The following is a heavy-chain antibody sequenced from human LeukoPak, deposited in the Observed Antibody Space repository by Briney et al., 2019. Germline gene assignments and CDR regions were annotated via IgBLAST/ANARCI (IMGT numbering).Heavy chain of an antibody. CDR1: GFTFSSYG. Sequence: PGRSLRLSCAASGFTFSSYGMHWVRQAPGKGLEWVAVISYDGSNKYYADSVMGRFTISRDNSKNTLYLQMNSLRAEDTAVYYCAKESIPVDTAIVEFDYWGQGTLVTVSS. V-gene: IGHV3-30*18. J-gene: IGHJ4*02. D-gene: IGHD5-18*01. CDR3: AKESIPVDTAIVEFDY. CDR2: ISYDGSNK.